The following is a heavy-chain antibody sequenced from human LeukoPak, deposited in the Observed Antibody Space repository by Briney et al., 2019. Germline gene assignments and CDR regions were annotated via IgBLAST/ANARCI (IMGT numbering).Heavy chain of an antibody. J-gene: IGHJ6*02. V-gene: IGHV4-30-4*01. D-gene: IGHD3-10*01. CDR1: GGSISSGDYY. CDR2: IYHSGNT. CDR3: ASSRGIWFGELSQAWAYYYYGMDV. Sequence: PSQTLSLTCTVSGGSISSGDYYWSWIRQPPGKGLEWIGYIYHSGNTYYNPSLKSRVIVSVDTSKNQFSLKVMSVTAADTAVYYCASSRGIWFGELSQAWAYYYYGMDVWGQGTTVTVSS.